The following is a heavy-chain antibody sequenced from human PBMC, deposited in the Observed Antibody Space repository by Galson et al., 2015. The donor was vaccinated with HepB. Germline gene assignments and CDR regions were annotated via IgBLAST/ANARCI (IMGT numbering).Heavy chain of an antibody. CDR3: ARGDWFDP. V-gene: IGHV4-4*07. CDR1: GGSIGSYY. CDR2: IFNSGIT. Sequence: ETLSLTCTVSGGSIGSYYWSWIRQPAGKGLEWIGRIFNSGITNYNPSLKSRVTMSVDTSKNQFSPKLSSVTAADTAMYYCARGDWFDPWGRGTLVTVSS. J-gene: IGHJ5*02.